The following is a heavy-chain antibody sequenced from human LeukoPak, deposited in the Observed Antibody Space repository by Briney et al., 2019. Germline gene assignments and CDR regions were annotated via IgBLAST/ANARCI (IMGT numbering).Heavy chain of an antibody. Sequence: GGSLRLSCAASGFTFSSYSMNWVRQAPGKGLEWVSSISSSSSYIYYADSVKGRFTISRDNAKNSLYLQMNSLRAEDTAVYYCAKDYRAVGYYYYYMDVWGKGTTVTVSS. V-gene: IGHV3-21*04. CDR1: GFTFSSYS. CDR2: ISSSSSYI. J-gene: IGHJ6*03. D-gene: IGHD2-15*01. CDR3: AKDYRAVGYYYYYMDV.